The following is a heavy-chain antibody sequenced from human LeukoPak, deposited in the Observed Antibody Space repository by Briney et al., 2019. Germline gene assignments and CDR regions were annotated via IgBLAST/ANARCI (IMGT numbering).Heavy chain of an antibody. D-gene: IGHD2-8*01. V-gene: IGHV3-21*06. Sequence: PGGSLRLSCTTPGLTFSTSGFNWVRQAPGKGLEWVASIGPTGFDRYHADSIKGRFTISRDNANNFLYLQMDSLRAEDTAVYYCATGANGRHYDYWGQGTLLTVSS. CDR3: ATGANGRHYDY. CDR1: GLTFSTSG. J-gene: IGHJ4*02. CDR2: IGPTGFDR.